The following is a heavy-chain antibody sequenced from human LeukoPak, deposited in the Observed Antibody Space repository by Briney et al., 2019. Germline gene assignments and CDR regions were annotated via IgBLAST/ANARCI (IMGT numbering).Heavy chain of an antibody. V-gene: IGHV3-23*01. Sequence: GGSLRLSCAASGFTFSSYAMSWVRQAPGKGLEWVSAISGSGGSTYYADSVKGRFTISRDNSKNTLYLQMSSLRAEDTAVYYCAKDWSSMIAIFDYWGQGTLVTVSS. CDR2: ISGSGGST. CDR1: GFTFSSYA. D-gene: IGHD3-22*01. CDR3: AKDWSSMIAIFDY. J-gene: IGHJ4*02.